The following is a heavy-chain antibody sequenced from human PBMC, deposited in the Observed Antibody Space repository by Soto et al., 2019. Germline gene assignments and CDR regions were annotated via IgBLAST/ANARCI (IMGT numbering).Heavy chain of an antibody. V-gene: IGHV3-23*01. CDR2: ISGSGGST. Sequence: EVQLLESGGGLVQPGGSLRLSCAASGFTFSSYAMSWVRQAPGKGLEWVSAISGSGGSTYYADSVKGRFTISRDNSKNTLYLQMSSLRAEDTAVYYCANYYYDSSGYYYYFDYWGQGTLVTVSS. CDR1: GFTFSSYA. J-gene: IGHJ4*02. D-gene: IGHD3-22*01. CDR3: ANYYYDSSGYYYYFDY.